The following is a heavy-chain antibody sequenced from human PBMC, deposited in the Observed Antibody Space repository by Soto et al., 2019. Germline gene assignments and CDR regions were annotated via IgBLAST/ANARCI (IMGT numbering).Heavy chain of an antibody. CDR2: ISSSSTYI. CDR1: GFTFSSYS. V-gene: IGHV3-21*01. D-gene: IGHD3-22*01. CDR3: ARGGDTSGSWPRY. Sequence: GGSLRLSCAASGFTFSSYSLSWVRHAPGKGLEWVSSISSSSTYIYYADSVRGRFTISRDDAKNSLFLQMSSLTVEDTAVYYCARGGDTSGSWPRYWGQGTLVTVSS. J-gene: IGHJ4*02.